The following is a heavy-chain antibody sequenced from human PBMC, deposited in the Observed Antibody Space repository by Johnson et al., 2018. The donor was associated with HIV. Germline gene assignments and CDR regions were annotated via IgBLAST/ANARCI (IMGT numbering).Heavy chain of an antibody. CDR1: GFKLYDYA. V-gene: IGHV3-9*01. CDR3: AAIGGIGSSWSAAFDI. Sequence: VESGGDVVRPGGSLRISCVASGFKLYDYAMHWVRQAPGKGLEWVSGISWNSGSIGYADSVKGRFTISRDNAKNSLYLQMNSLRAEDTALYYCAAIGGIGSSWSAAFDIWGQGTMVTVSS. D-gene: IGHD6-13*01. J-gene: IGHJ3*02. CDR2: ISWNSGSI.